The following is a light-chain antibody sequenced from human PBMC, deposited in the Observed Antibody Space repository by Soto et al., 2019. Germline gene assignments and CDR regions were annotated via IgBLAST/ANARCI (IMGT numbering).Light chain of an antibody. CDR3: GSYAGGNNPYV. Sequence: QSVLTQPPSASGSPGQSVTISCTGISSDVATYIYVSWYQHHPGKAPKLIIYGASKRPSGVPDRFSGSKSGDTASLTVSGLQAEDEADYYCGSYAGGNNPYVFGTGTKLTVL. J-gene: IGLJ1*01. V-gene: IGLV2-8*01. CDR2: GAS. CDR1: SSDVATYIY.